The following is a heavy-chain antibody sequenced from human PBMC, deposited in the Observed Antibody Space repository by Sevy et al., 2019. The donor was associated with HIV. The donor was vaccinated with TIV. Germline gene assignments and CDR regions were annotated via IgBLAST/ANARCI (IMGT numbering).Heavy chain of an antibody. V-gene: IGHV3-23*01. CDR1: GFTFNTHA. Sequence: GGSLRLSCAASGFTFNTHAMNWVRQAPGKGLEWVSTISGPGYSTYYADSVKGRFTISRDNAKNSLFLQMNSLRAEDTAVYYCARGPHHYYDSSAFFDYWGQGTLVTVSS. CDR2: ISGPGYST. J-gene: IGHJ4*02. D-gene: IGHD3-22*01. CDR3: ARGPHHYYDSSAFFDY.